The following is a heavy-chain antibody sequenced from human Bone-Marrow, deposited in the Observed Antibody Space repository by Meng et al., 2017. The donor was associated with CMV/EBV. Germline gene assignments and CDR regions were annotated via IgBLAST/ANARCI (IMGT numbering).Heavy chain of an antibody. D-gene: IGHD2-2*01. Sequence: SVKVSCKASGGTFSSYAISWVRQAPGQGLEWMGGIIPILGIANYAQKFQGRVTITADKSTSTAYMELSSLRSEDTAVYYCARGVVVVPAAIGWFAPWGPGPLVTGSS. CDR2: IIPILGIA. V-gene: IGHV1-69*10. CDR3: ARGVVVVPAAIGWFAP. J-gene: IGHJ5*02. CDR1: GGTFSSYA.